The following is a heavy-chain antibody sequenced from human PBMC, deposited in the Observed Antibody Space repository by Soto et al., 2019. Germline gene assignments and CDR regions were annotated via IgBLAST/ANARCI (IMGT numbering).Heavy chain of an antibody. Sequence: EVLLLESGGGLVQPGGSLRLSCEASGFSFSSFAMNWVRQAPGKGLEWVSAIGDSGASTYYADSVKGRFTISRDNSRNTLYLQLNSLRAEDQAVYYCAKGVEMDVWGNGTTVTVSS. V-gene: IGHV3-23*01. CDR1: GFSFSSFA. D-gene: IGHD2-15*01. CDR2: IGDSGAST. J-gene: IGHJ6*04. CDR3: AKGVEMDV.